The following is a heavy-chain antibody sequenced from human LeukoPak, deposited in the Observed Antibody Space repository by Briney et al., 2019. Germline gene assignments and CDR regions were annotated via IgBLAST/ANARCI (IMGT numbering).Heavy chain of an antibody. J-gene: IGHJ2*01. V-gene: IGHV1-8*03. Sequence: ASVKVSCKASGYTFTSYDINWVRQATGQGLEWMGWMNPNSGNTGYAQKFQGRVTITRNTSISTAYMELSSLRSEDTAVYYCAGDSSGYTGWGFDLWGRGTLVTVSS. CDR1: GYTFTSYD. CDR2: MNPNSGNT. D-gene: IGHD3-22*01. CDR3: AGDSSGYTGWGFDL.